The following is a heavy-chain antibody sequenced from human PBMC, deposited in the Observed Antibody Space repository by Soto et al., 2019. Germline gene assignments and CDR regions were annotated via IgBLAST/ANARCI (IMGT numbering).Heavy chain of an antibody. CDR1: GYTFTSYD. D-gene: IGHD3-3*01. J-gene: IGHJ6*02. Sequence: ASVKVSWKASGYTFTSYDINWVRQATGQGPEWMGWMNPNSGNTGYAQKFQGRVTMTRNTSISTAYMELSSLRSEDTAVYYCARNRVPYDFWSGYYTGLHYYYYYGMDVWGQGTTVTVSS. CDR2: MNPNSGNT. CDR3: ARNRVPYDFWSGYYTGLHYYYYYGMDV. V-gene: IGHV1-8*01.